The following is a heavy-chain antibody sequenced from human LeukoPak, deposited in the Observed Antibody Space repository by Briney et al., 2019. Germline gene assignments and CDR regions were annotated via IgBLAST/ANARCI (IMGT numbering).Heavy chain of an antibody. CDR3: AKRAPPGTAAGVPYYFDY. J-gene: IGHJ4*02. Sequence: PGGSLRLSCAASGFTFSSYAMSWVRQAPGEGLEWVSTISVSDTFYADSVRGRFTISKDSSRNTIYLLMNSLRTEDTALYYCAKRAPPGTAAGVPYYFDYWGQGTLVTVSS. D-gene: IGHD6-25*01. V-gene: IGHV3-23*01. CDR1: GFTFSSYA. CDR2: ISVSDT.